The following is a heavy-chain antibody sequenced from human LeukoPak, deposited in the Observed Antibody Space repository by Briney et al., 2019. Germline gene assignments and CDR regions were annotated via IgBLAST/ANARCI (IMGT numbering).Heavy chain of an antibody. D-gene: IGHD1-26*01. V-gene: IGHV5-51*01. J-gene: IGHJ4*02. CDR3: ARRRDLYSGSYYPFDY. CDR1: AYSFTRYW. Sequence: GESLKISCKGSAYSFTRYWIGWVRQMPGKGLEWMGSIYPGNSETRYSSPFQGRVIMSADKSISTAYLQWSSLKASDTAMYYCARRRDLYSGSYYPFDYWGQGTLVTVSS. CDR2: IYPGNSET.